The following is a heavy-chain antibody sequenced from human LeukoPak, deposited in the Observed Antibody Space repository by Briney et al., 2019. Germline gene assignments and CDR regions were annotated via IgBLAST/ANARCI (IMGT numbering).Heavy chain of an antibody. Sequence: GGSLRLSCVASGFTFSSYWMHWVRQAPGKGLVWVSRINSDGSSTSYADSVKGRFTISRDNSKNTLYLQMNSLRAEDTAVYYCATHLKRGVIRDYYYYYGMDVWGQGTTVTVSS. CDR1: GFTFSSYW. CDR2: INSDGSST. V-gene: IGHV3-74*01. D-gene: IGHD3-10*01. CDR3: ATHLKRGVIRDYYYYYGMDV. J-gene: IGHJ6*02.